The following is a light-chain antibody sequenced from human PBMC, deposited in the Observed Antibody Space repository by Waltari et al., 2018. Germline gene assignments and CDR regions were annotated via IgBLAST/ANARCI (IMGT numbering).Light chain of an antibody. J-gene: IGKJ4*01. Sequence: DVVMTQSPLFLPVPPGEPASIPCRSSQPLLNSNGYNYLDWFLQKPGQSPHLLIYSGSNRASGVPDRFSGSGSGTDFTLKISRVEAEDVGIYYCMQALQTPLTFGGGTKVEIK. CDR3: MQALQTPLT. V-gene: IGKV2-28*01. CDR1: QPLLNSNGYNY. CDR2: SGS.